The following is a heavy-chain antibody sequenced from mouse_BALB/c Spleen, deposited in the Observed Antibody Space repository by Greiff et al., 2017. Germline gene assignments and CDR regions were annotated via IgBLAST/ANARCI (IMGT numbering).Heavy chain of an antibody. J-gene: IGHJ4*01. Sequence: EVQLQESGPGLVKPSQSLSLTCTVTGYSITSDYAWNWIRQFPGNKLEWMGYISYSGSTSYNPSLKSRISITRDTSKNQFFLQLNSVTTEDTATYYCARDYDYDDSYYYAMDYWGQGTSVTVSS. CDR2: ISYSGST. CDR3: ARDYDYDDSYYYAMDY. CDR1: GYSITSDYA. D-gene: IGHD2-4*01. V-gene: IGHV3-2*02.